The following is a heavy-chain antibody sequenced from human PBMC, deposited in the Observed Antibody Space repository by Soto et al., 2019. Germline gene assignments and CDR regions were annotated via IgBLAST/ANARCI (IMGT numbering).Heavy chain of an antibody. J-gene: IGHJ6*02. CDR1: GGTFSSYA. CDR3: ARQGPVGELPYYYYGMDV. V-gene: IGHV1-69*01. D-gene: IGHD1-26*01. CDR2: IIPIFGTA. Sequence: VKVSCKASGGTFSSYAISWVRQAPGQGLEWMGGIIPIFGTANYAQKFQGRVTITADESTSTAYMELSSLRSEDTAVYYCARQGPVGELPYYYYGMDVWGQGTRVTVSS.